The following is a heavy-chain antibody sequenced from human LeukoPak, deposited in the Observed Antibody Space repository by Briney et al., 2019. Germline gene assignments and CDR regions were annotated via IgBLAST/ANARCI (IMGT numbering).Heavy chain of an antibody. CDR3: ASEHSGNYYRPFDY. CDR2: ISSSSLYI. V-gene: IGHV3-21*01. Sequence: SGGSLRLSCAASGFTFSSYWMSWVRQAPGKGLEWVSSISSSSLYIYYADSVKGRFTISRDNAKNSLYLQMNSLRAEDTAVYYCASEHSGNYYRPFDYWGQGTLVTVSS. CDR1: GFTFSSYW. D-gene: IGHD1-26*01. J-gene: IGHJ4*02.